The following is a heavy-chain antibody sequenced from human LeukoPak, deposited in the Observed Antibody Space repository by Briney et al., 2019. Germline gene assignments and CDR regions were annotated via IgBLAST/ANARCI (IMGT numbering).Heavy chain of an antibody. Sequence: PGRSLRLSCAASGFTFSSYGMHWVRQAPGKGLEWVAVISYDGSNKYYADSVKGRFTISRDNSKNTLYLQMNSLRAEDTAVYYCATGSDYGDYVFVYWGQGTLVTVSS. CDR3: ATGSDYGDYVFVY. CDR1: GFTFSSYG. J-gene: IGHJ4*02. V-gene: IGHV3-30*03. CDR2: ISYDGSNK. D-gene: IGHD4-17*01.